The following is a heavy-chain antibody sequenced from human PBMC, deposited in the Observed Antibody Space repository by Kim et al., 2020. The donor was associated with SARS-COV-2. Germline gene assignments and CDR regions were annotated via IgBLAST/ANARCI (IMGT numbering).Heavy chain of an antibody. CDR2: SSGSTI. J-gene: IGHJ4*02. Sequence: SSGSTIDYADSVKGRFTISRDNAKNSLYLQMNSLRAEDTAVYYCATSLAGWGQGTLVTVSS. V-gene: IGHV3-48*03. D-gene: IGHD3-10*01. CDR3: ATSLAG.